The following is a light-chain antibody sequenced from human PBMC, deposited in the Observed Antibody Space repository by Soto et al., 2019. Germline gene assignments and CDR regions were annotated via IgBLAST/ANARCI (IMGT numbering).Light chain of an antibody. CDR3: QQYNIYPWT. CDR2: KAS. V-gene: IGKV1-5*03. CDR1: QSVSRW. J-gene: IGKJ1*01. Sequence: DIQMTQSPSTLSASVGDRVTITCRASQSVSRWLACFQQKPGKAPKLLIYKASSLESGVPSRFSGSGSGTEFTLTVSSLQPEDFATYYCQQYNIYPWTFGQGTKVEIK.